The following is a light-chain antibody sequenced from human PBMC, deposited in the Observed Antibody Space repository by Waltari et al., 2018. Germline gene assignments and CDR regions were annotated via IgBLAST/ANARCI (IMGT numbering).Light chain of an antibody. CDR2: EVS. CDR1: SNDVGSHHL. CDR3: CSYGGASARL. J-gene: IGLJ2*01. V-gene: IGLV2-23*02. Sequence: QSALTQPASVSGSPEQSIPLSRTGSSNDVGSHHLVHWHKQHPGDAPTLLLYEVSKRPSGVSDRFSGSKSGNTASLTISGLRAEDEADYYCCSYGGASARLFGGGTKLTVL.